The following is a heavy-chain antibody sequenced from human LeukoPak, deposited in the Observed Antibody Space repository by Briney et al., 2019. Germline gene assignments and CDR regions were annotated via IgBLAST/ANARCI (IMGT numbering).Heavy chain of an antibody. CDR1: GGSVSSYY. CDR3: ARDRYDSGGYYLPLDY. CDR2: IYHSGST. Sequence: SETLSLTCTVSGGSVSSYYWSWIRQPPGKGLEWIGSIYHSGSTYYNPSHKSRVTISVDKSKNQFSLELSSVTAADTAVYYCARDRYDSGGYYLPLDYWGQGTLVTVSS. D-gene: IGHD3-22*01. V-gene: IGHV4-59*02. J-gene: IGHJ4*02.